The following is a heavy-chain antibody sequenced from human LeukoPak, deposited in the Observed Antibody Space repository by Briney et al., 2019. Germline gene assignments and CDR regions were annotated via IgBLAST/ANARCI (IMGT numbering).Heavy chain of an antibody. CDR3: ARGLGTRYFDWLLSPNDAFDI. Sequence: SETLSLTCAVYGGSFSGYYWSWVRQPPGKGLEWIGEINHSGSTNYNPSLKSRVTISVDTSKNQFSLKLSSVTAADTAVYYCARGLGTRYFDWLLSPNDAFDIWGQGTMVTVSS. V-gene: IGHV4-34*01. J-gene: IGHJ3*02. D-gene: IGHD3-9*01. CDR1: GGSFSGYY. CDR2: INHSGST.